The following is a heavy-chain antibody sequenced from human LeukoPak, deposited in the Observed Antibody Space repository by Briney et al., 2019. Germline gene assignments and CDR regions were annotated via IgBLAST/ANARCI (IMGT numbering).Heavy chain of an antibody. J-gene: IGHJ6*02. CDR1: GGSISSSIYY. CDR2: IYYSGST. Sequence: PSQTLSLTCAVSGGSISSSIYYWGWIPQPQGNGLEWIGSIYYSGSTYYNPSLKSRVTISLYTSKNQFSLKLSSVTAVDTAVYYCARGLGFGELFPTLYYYYGMDVWGQGTTVTVSS. D-gene: IGHD3-10*01. CDR3: ARGLGFGELFPTLYYYYGMDV. V-gene: IGHV4-39*07.